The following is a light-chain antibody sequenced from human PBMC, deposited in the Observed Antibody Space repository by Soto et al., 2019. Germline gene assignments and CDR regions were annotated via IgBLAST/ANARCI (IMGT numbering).Light chain of an antibody. V-gene: IGKV1-39*01. CDR1: QWMSNY. CDR3: QQTYGTPYT. CDR2: AAS. J-gene: IGKJ2*01. Sequence: DIHMTQSPSSLSASVGDRVTITCRASQWMSNYLNWYQQKPGKAPKLLIYAASSLQSGVPSRFGGSGSGTDFTLTISRLQSDDFATYYCQQTYGTPYTFGQGTKLQIK.